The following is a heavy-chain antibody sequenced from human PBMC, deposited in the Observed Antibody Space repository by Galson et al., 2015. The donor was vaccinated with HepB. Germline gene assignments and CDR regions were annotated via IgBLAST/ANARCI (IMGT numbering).Heavy chain of an antibody. D-gene: IGHD3-10*01. V-gene: IGHV3-21*01. Sequence: SLRLSCAAFTFIFSTYSMNWVRQAPGKGLEWVSSISSSSHYIHYADSVKGRFTISRDDAKNTLHLQMNSLRDEDTAMYYCARDYRPDFGSGTFYPNWFDPWGQGTLVIVSS. J-gene: IGHJ5*02. CDR1: TFIFSTYS. CDR2: ISSSSHYI. CDR3: ARDYRPDFGSGTFYPNWFDP.